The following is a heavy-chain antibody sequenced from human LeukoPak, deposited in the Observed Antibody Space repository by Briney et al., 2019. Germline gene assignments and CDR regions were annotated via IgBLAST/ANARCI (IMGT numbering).Heavy chain of an antibody. D-gene: IGHD2-15*01. Sequence: EASVKVSCKASGYIFSSYDINWVRQATGQGLEWMGWMNPNSGNTGYAQKFQGRVTITRNTSISTAYMELRSLRSDDTAVYYCARAERRRRVGEYGYCSGGSCYRPGDYWGQGTLVTVSS. CDR3: ARAERRRRVGEYGYCSGGSCYRPGDY. CDR2: MNPNSGNT. V-gene: IGHV1-8*03. CDR1: GYIFSSYD. J-gene: IGHJ4*02.